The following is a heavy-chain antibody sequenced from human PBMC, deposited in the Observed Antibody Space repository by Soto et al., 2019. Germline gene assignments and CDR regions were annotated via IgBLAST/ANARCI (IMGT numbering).Heavy chain of an antibody. Sequence: PSETLSLTCTVSGGSINSYFWTWIRQPPGQGLEWIGYVSYSGSTSYNPSLKSRVDISVDTSKSQFSLKLNSVTAADTAVYFCARLVRYCGGESCYSDAFDIWGQGTLVTVSS. V-gene: IGHV4-59*08. D-gene: IGHD2-15*01. J-gene: IGHJ3*02. CDR2: VSYSGST. CDR3: ARLVRYCGGESCYSDAFDI. CDR1: GGSINSYF.